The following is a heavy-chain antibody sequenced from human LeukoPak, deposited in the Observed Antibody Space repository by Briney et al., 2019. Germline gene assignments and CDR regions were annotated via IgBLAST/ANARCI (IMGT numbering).Heavy chain of an antibody. Sequence: GGSLRLSCAASGFTVSSNYMSWVRQAPGKGLEWVSVIYSGGSTYYADSVKGRFTISRDNSKNTLYLHMNSLRAEDTAVYYCARATYDSSGLFDYWGQGTLVTVSS. J-gene: IGHJ4*02. V-gene: IGHV3-53*01. CDR2: IYSGGST. CDR3: ARATYDSSGLFDY. CDR1: GFTVSSNY. D-gene: IGHD3-22*01.